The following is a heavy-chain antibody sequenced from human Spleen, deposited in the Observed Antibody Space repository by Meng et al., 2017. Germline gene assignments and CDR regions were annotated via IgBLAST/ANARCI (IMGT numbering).Heavy chain of an antibody. CDR1: GFTFDDYV. CDR3: AKGGRDYYDSSGYCFDY. Sequence: SLKISCAASGFTFDDYVMHWVRQAPGKGLEWVSGISWNSGSIGYADSVKGRFTISRDNAKNSLYLQMNSLRPEDTALYYCAKGGRDYYDSSGYCFDYWGQGTLVTVSS. V-gene: IGHV3-9*01. J-gene: IGHJ4*02. CDR2: ISWNSGSI. D-gene: IGHD3-22*01.